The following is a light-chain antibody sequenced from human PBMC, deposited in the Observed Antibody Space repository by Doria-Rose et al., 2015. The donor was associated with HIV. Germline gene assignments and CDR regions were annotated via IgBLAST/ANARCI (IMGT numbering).Light chain of an antibody. CDR3: HQYGTSWT. CDR1: QSFSSTY. CDR2: DGS. V-gene: IGKV3-20*01. J-gene: IGKJ1*01. Sequence: EIVMTQSPGTLSLSPGEGATLSCRASQSFSSTYLAWYQQKPGQAPSLLIYDGSTRATGIPDRFSASGSGTDFTLTINRLEPEDFALYYCHQYGTSWTFGQGTKVEIE.